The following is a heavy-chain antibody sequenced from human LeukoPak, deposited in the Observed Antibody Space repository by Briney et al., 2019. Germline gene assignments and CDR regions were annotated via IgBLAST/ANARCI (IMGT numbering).Heavy chain of an antibody. CDR3: AKYRAPSGTLDY. D-gene: IGHD3-16*02. V-gene: IGHV3-23*01. Sequence: GGSLRLSCAASGFTFSIYAMSWVRQAPGKGLEWVSPFSGSGGTTYYADSVKGRFTISRDNPKNPLYLQINSLRAEDTALYYSAKYRAPSGTLDYWGQGTLVTVSS. CDR1: GFTFSIYA. CDR2: FSGSGGTT. J-gene: IGHJ4*02.